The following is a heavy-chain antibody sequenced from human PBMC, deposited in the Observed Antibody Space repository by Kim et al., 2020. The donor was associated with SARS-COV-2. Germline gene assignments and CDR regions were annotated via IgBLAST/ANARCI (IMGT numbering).Heavy chain of an antibody. J-gene: IGHJ4*02. CDR1: GFTFSGDW. Sequence: GGSLRLSCAASGFTFSGDWMHWVRQAPGKGLVWVSRINREGTSTTYADSVEGRFTISRDNAKNTVYLQMNSLRGEDTAVYYCVRDVSWGFYWGQGTLVTV. V-gene: IGHV3-74*01. CDR2: INREGTST. D-gene: IGHD3-16*01. CDR3: VRDVSWGFY.